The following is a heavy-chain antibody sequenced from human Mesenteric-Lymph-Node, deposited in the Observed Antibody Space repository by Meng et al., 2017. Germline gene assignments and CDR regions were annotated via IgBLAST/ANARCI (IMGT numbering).Heavy chain of an antibody. Sequence: GSLRLSCAASGFTVSSNYMSWIRQPPGKGLEWIASIYYSGTTYYNPSLKSRVTISVDTSKNQFSLKLSSVTAADTAVYYCARGRLLGDYVWGSYRYTPFDYWGQGTLVTVSS. CDR3: ARGRLLGDYVWGSYRYTPFDY. D-gene: IGHD3-16*02. J-gene: IGHJ4*02. CDR2: IYYSGTT. V-gene: IGHV4-39*07. CDR1: GFTVSSNY.